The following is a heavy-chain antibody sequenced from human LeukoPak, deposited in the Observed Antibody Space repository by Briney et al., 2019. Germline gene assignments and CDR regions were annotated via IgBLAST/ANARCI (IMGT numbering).Heavy chain of an antibody. Sequence: GGSLRLSCAASGFTFSSYAMSWVRQAPGKGLEWVSAISGSGDSTYNADSVKGRFTISRDNSKNTLYLQMNSLRVEDTAVYFCAKDLWHSSSSDADYWGQGTLVTVSS. CDR3: AKDLWHSSSSDADY. J-gene: IGHJ4*02. V-gene: IGHV3-23*01. CDR1: GFTFSSYA. CDR2: ISGSGDST. D-gene: IGHD6-6*01.